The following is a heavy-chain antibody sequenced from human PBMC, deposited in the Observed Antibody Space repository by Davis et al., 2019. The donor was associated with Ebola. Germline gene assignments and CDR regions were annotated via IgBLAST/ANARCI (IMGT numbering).Heavy chain of an antibody. Sequence: ASVKVSCKTSGYTFTSYDINWVRQATGQGLEWMGWMNPNSGNTGYAQKFQGRVTMTRNTSISTAYMELSSLRSDDTAVYYCAKSRLLDDTSGYYPNWFDPWGQGTLVTVSS. V-gene: IGHV1-8*01. CDR1: GYTFTSYD. D-gene: IGHD3-22*01. CDR3: AKSRLLDDTSGYYPNWFDP. J-gene: IGHJ5*02. CDR2: MNPNSGNT.